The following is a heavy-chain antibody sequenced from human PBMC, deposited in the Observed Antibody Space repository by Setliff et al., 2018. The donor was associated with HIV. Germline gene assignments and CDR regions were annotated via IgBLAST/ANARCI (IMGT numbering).Heavy chain of an antibody. V-gene: IGHV1-69*10. D-gene: IGHD1-20*01. Sequence: SVKVSCKASGDTFSSFAISWVRQAPGQGLEWLGGIIPILEKTNYAQKFQRRVTITADTSTSTAYMELSSLTSEDTAVYYCARGYNLTSLLAYWGQGTLVTVSS. J-gene: IGHJ4*02. CDR2: IIPILEKT. CDR3: ARGYNLTSLLAY. CDR1: GDTFSSFA.